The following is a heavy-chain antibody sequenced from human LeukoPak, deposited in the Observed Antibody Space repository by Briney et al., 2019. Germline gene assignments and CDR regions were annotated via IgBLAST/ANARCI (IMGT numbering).Heavy chain of an antibody. CDR2: TYYRSKWYN. Sequence: SQTLSLTCAISGDSVSSNSAAWNWIRQSPSGGLEWLGRTYYRSKWYNDYAVSVKSRITINPDTSKNQFSLQLNSVTPEDTAVYYCARVASSGWYAPYYYYGMDVWGQGTTVTVSS. D-gene: IGHD6-19*01. CDR3: ARVASSGWYAPYYYYGMDV. J-gene: IGHJ6*02. V-gene: IGHV6-1*01. CDR1: GDSVSSNSAA.